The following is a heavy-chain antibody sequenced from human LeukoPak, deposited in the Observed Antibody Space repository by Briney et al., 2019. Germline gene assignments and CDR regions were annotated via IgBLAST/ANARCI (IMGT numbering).Heavy chain of an antibody. CDR3: ARDKVGGSMAGSNFDY. J-gene: IGHJ4*02. CDR2: ISGSGGST. D-gene: IGHD6-19*01. V-gene: IGHV3-23*01. Sequence: GGSLRLSCAASGFTFSSYAMSWVRQAPGKGLEWVSAISGSGGSTYYADSVKGRFTISRDNAKNSLFLQMNSLRGEDTAVYYCARDKVGGSMAGSNFDYWGQGTLVTVSS. CDR1: GFTFSSYA.